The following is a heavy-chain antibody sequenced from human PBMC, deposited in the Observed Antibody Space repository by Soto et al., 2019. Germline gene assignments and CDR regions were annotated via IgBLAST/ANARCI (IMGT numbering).Heavy chain of an antibody. CDR1: GGTFSSYA. D-gene: IGHD3-16*02. Sequence: QVQLVQSGAEVKKPGSSVKVSCKASGGTFSSYAISWVRQAPGQGLEWMGGIIPIFGTANYAQKFQGRVTITADEXXSXAXXGRSSLRSEDTAVYYCARGPSRGYRPKDYYYGMDVWGQGTTVTVSS. V-gene: IGHV1-69*12. J-gene: IGHJ6*02. CDR2: IIPIFGTA. CDR3: ARGPSRGYRPKDYYYGMDV.